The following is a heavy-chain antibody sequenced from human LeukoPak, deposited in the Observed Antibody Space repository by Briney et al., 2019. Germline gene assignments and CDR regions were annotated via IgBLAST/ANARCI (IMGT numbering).Heavy chain of an antibody. Sequence: GGSLRLSCAASGFTFSSYSLNWVRQAPGKGLEWVSSISSSGSYIYYADSVKGRFTISRDNAKNSLSLQLSSLRAEDTAVYYCARDWFGAYTAMTCYSYYGLDVWGQGTTVTVSS. CDR3: ARDWFGAYTAMTCYSYYGLDV. CDR1: GFTFSSYS. J-gene: IGHJ6*02. CDR2: ISSSGSYI. V-gene: IGHV3-21*01. D-gene: IGHD5-18*01.